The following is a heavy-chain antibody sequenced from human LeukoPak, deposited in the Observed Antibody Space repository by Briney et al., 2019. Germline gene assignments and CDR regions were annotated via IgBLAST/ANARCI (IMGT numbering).Heavy chain of an antibody. CDR2: INHSGST. V-gene: IGHV4-34*01. J-gene: IGHJ3*02. CDR1: GFTFSSYW. CDR3: ARGGGPLDAFDI. Sequence: PGGSLRLSCAASGFTFSSYWMSWIRQPPGKGLEWIGEINHSGSTNYNPSLKSRVTISVDTSKNQFSLKLSSVTAADTAVYYCARGGGPLDAFDIWGQGTMVTVSS.